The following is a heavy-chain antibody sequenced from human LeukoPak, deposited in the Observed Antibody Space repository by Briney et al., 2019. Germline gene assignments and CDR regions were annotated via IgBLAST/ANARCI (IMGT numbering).Heavy chain of an antibody. CDR3: ARGFTYYYDSSGYYDY. CDR1: GGSISSYY. J-gene: IGHJ4*02. Sequence: PSETLSLTCTVSGGSISSYYWSWIRQPPGKGLEWIGYIYYSGSTNYNPSLKSRVTISVDTSKNQFSLKLSSVTAADTVVYYCARGFTYYYDSSGYYDYWGQGTLVTVSS. D-gene: IGHD3-22*01. CDR2: IYYSGST. V-gene: IGHV4-59*01.